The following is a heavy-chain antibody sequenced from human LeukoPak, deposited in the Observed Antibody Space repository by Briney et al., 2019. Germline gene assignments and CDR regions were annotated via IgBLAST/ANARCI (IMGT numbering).Heavy chain of an antibody. J-gene: IGHJ6*02. CDR2: IYYSGST. V-gene: IGHV4-59*08. CDR1: GGSISSYY. CDR3: ARLYREDYYYGMDV. D-gene: IGHD1-14*01. Sequence: SETLSLTCTVSGGSISSYYWSWIRQPPGKGLEWIGYIYYSGSTNYNPSLKSRVTISVDTSKNQFSLKLSSVTAADTAVYYCARLYREDYYYGMDVWGQGTTVTVSS.